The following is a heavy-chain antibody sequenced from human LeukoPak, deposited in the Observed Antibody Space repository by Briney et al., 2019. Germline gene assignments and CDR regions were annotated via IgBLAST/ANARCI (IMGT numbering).Heavy chain of an antibody. D-gene: IGHD3-22*01. CDR2: VYYSGST. V-gene: IGHV4-31*03. CDR3: ARAKTFGYDSSGYYVNWFDP. Sequence: SETLSLTCTVSGGSISSGGSYWSWFRQHPGKGLGWFGYVYYSGSTYYNPSLKSRVTISVDTSKNQFSLKLSSVTAADTAVYYCARAKTFGYDSSGYYVNWFDPWGQGTLVTVSS. J-gene: IGHJ5*02. CDR1: GGSISSGGSY.